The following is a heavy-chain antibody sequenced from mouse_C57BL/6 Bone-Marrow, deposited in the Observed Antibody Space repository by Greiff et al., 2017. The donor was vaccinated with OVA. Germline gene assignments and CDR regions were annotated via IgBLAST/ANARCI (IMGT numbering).Heavy chain of an antibody. CDR2: ISSGGDYI. Sequence: EVMLVESGEGLVKPGGSLKLSCAASGFTFSSYAMSWVRQTPEKRLEWVAYISSGGDYIYYADTVKGRFTISRDNARNTLYLQMSSLKSEDTAMYYWTRARSDYDGAGWFAYWGQGTLVTVSA. CDR3: TRARSDYDGAGWFAY. V-gene: IGHV5-9-1*02. J-gene: IGHJ3*01. CDR1: GFTFSSYA. D-gene: IGHD2-4*01.